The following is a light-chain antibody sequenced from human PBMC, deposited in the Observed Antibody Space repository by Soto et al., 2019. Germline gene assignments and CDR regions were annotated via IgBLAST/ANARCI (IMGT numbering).Light chain of an antibody. Sequence: QSVLTQPPSVSGAPGQRVTISCTGSSSNIGGDYYVHWYQQLPGTAPKLLISGNSNRPSGVPDRFSGSKSGASASLAVTGLQAEDEADYHCRSYDSGISESVFGSGTQLTVL. CDR3: RSYDSGISESV. CDR2: GNS. J-gene: IGLJ7*01. V-gene: IGLV1-40*01. CDR1: SSNIGGDYY.